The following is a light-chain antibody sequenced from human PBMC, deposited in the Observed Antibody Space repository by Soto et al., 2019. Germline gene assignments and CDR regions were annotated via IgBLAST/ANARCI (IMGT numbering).Light chain of an antibody. J-gene: IGLJ2*01. V-gene: IGLV2-14*01. CDR3: SSFRSSSTLIV. Sequence: QSVLTQPASVSGSPGQSITISCTGTEVGAHRFVSWYQQVPGTAPKLLIYEVRNRPSGVSNRFSGSKSGNTASLTISGLQAEDEAEYYCSSFRSSSTLIVFGGGTKLTVL. CDR2: EVR. CDR1: EVGAHRF.